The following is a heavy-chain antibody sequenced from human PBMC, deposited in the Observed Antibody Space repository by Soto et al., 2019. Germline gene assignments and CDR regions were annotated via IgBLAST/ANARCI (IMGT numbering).Heavy chain of an antibody. Sequence: SDTLSLTCTVYVSSIRSCEYYCNLICHPPGKGLEWIGYIYYSGSTYYNPSIKSPVTVSVDTSKNQFSLKLSSVTAADTAVYYCARLSYDSSGYYSGAFDVWGQGTMVT. V-gene: IGHV4-30-4*02. CDR2: IYYSGST. J-gene: IGHJ3*01. D-gene: IGHD3-22*01. CDR1: VSSIRSCEYY. CDR3: ARLSYDSSGYYSGAFDV.